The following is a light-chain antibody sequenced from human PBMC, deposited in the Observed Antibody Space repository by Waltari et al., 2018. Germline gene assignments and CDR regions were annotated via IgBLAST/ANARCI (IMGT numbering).Light chain of an antibody. CDR3: ETGGHGTWV. CDR1: SGHSSNI. V-gene: IGLV4-69*01. CDR2: VNSDGRH. J-gene: IGLJ3*02. Sequence: QLVLTQSPSASASLGASVKLTCTLSSGHSSNIVAWLQQQPGKGPRFLMQVNSDGRHTKGDEIPARFSGSSSGAERYLTISNVQSEDEAEDFCETGGHGTWVFGGGTKLNVL.